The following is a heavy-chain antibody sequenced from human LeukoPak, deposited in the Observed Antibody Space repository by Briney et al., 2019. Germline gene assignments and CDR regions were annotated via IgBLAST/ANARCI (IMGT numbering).Heavy chain of an antibody. Sequence: GASVKVSCKSSGYTFINYALHWVRQPPGQRLEWMGWINPYNGDTEYSQKLQGRVTITKDTSASTAYMDLSTLRSEDTAVYYCARGSSSDWPLEYWGRGILVTVSS. J-gene: IGHJ4*02. V-gene: IGHV1-3*01. CDR2: INPYNGDT. CDR1: GYTFINYA. D-gene: IGHD6-19*01. CDR3: ARGSSSDWPLEY.